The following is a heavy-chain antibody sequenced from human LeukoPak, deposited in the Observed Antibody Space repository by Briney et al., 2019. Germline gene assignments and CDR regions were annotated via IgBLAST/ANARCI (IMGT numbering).Heavy chain of an antibody. J-gene: IGHJ5*02. V-gene: IGHV4-39*01. CDR3: ARPVPSRLGWFDP. CDR1: GGSISSSSDY. Sequence: SETLSLTCTVSGGSISSSSDYWGWIRQPPGKGLEWIGSIYYSGNTYYNPSLKSRVTISVDTSKNQFSLKLSSVTAADTAVYYCARPVPSRLGWFDPWRQGTLVTVSS. CDR2: IYYSGNT. D-gene: IGHD1-1*01.